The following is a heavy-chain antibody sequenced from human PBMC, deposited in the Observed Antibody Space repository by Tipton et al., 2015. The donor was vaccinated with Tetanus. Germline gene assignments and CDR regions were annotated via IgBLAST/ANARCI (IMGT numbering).Heavy chain of an antibody. CDR3: VSSPRFRTGRVES. CDR1: GFIVSSSY. CDR2: IYTGGST. D-gene: IGHD3-16*01. Sequence: GSLRLSCGGSGFIVSSSYMHWVRQAPGKGLEWVAVIYTGGSTYYADSVRGRFTISRDNSRDTLFLQMNSLRVDDTAVYYCVSSPRFRTGRVESWGQGTHVTVSP. V-gene: IGHV3-53*01. J-gene: IGHJ4*02.